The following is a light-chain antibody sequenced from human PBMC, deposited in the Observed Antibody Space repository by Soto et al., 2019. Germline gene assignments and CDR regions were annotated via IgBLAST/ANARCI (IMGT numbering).Light chain of an antibody. CDR1: QGISRH. J-gene: IGKJ4*01. Sequence: AIRMTQSPSSFSASTGDRVTITCRASQGISRHLAWYQVKPGKPPRLLIYAASYLASGIPPRFSGSGSGTDFTLTISCLQSEDVAVYYCQQYWTYPLTFGGGTKVEIK. CDR2: AAS. CDR3: QQYWTYPLT. V-gene: IGKV1-8*01.